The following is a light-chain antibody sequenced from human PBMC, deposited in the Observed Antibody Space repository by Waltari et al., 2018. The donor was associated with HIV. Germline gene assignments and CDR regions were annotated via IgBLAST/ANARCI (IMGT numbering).Light chain of an antibody. J-gene: IGLJ2*01. Sequence: QSALTQPASVSGSPGPSITISCTGTSSNIGANNYVSWYQHHPGKAPKHSIYDVTKRPSGVSNRCSGSKSGNTASLTISGLQAEDEADYHCCSYAGSESSEVFGGGTKLTVL. V-gene: IGLV2-23*02. CDR3: CSYAGSESSEV. CDR2: DVT. CDR1: SSNIGANNY.